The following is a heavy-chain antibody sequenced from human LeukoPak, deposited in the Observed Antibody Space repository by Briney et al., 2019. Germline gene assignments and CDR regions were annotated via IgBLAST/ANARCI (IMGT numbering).Heavy chain of an antibody. CDR1: GGSISSYY. J-gene: IGHJ4*02. Sequence: SSETLSLTCTVSGGSISSYYLSWIRQPPGKGLEWIGYIYYSGSTNYNPSLKSGVTISVDTSKNQFSLNLSSVTAADTAVYYCAATPTGPGIFFDYWGQGTLVTVPS. CDR3: AATPTGPGIFFDY. CDR2: IYYSGST. D-gene: IGHD4-17*01. V-gene: IGHV4-59*01.